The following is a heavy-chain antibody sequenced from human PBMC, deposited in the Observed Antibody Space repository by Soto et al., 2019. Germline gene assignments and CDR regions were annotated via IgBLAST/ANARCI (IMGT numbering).Heavy chain of an antibody. J-gene: IGHJ4*02. CDR3: AKDVCGSCYGRYFDY. CDR1: GFTFSSYA. D-gene: IGHD2-15*01. Sequence: GGSLRLSCAASGFTFSSYAMSWVRQAPGKGLEWVSAISGSGGSTYYADSVKGRFTISRDNSKNTLYLQMNSLRAEDTAVYYCAKDVCGSCYGRYFDYWGQGTLVTVSS. CDR2: ISGSGGST. V-gene: IGHV3-23*01.